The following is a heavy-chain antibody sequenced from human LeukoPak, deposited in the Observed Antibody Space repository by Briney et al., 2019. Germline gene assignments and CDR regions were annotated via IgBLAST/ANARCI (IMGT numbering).Heavy chain of an antibody. D-gene: IGHD3-10*01. CDR2: ISYDGSNK. J-gene: IGHJ4*02. Sequence: GGSLRLSCAASGFTFSSYGMHWVRQAPGKGLEWVAVISYDGSNKYYADSVKGRFTISRDNSKNTLYLQMNSLRAEDTAVYYCAKISLLYGSGNYFDYWGQGTLVTVSS. V-gene: IGHV3-30*18. CDR1: GFTFSSYG. CDR3: AKISLLYGSGNYFDY.